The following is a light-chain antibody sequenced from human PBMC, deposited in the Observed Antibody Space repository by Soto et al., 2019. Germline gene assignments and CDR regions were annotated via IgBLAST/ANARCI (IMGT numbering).Light chain of an antibody. CDR2: WAS. CDR3: QQYYSNPRT. J-gene: IGKJ1*01. Sequence: DIVMTQSPDSLAVSLGERGTINCKSSQSVLYSSNNKNYLAWYQQKPGQPPKLLIYWASTRESGVPDRFSGSGSGTDFTLTISSLQAEDVAVYYCQQYYSNPRTFGQGTKVEIK. CDR1: QSVLYSSNNKNY. V-gene: IGKV4-1*01.